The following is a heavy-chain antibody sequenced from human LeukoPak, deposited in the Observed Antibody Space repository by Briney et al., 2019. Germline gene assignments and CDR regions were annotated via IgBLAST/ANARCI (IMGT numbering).Heavy chain of an antibody. CDR1: GFTFSNYG. Sequence: GGSLRLSCAASGFTFSNYGIHWVRQAPGKGLEWVAFIRYDGSDKYYAEFVKGRFTISRDSSKNTVYLQMNSLRDEDTAVYYCAKSPYRGGSSWTEFDYWGQGTLVTVSS. J-gene: IGHJ4*02. D-gene: IGHD6-13*01. V-gene: IGHV3-30*02. CDR2: IRYDGSDK. CDR3: AKSPYRGGSSWTEFDY.